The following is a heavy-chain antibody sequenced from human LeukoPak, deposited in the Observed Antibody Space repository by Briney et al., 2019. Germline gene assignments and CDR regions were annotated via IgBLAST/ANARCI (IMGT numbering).Heavy chain of an antibody. Sequence: GGSLRLSCAASGFTFSSHALSWVRQAPGKGLEWVSSLSGSGYNTYYADSVKGRFTISRDNSKNTLYLQMNSLRAEDTAVYYCAKLYGGYWFDPWGQGTLVTVSS. J-gene: IGHJ5*02. CDR3: AKLYGGYWFDP. CDR1: GFTFSSHA. CDR2: LSGSGYNT. V-gene: IGHV3-23*01. D-gene: IGHD4/OR15-4a*01.